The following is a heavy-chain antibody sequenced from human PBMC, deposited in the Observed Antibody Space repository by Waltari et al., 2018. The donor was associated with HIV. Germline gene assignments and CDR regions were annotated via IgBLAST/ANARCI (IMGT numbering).Heavy chain of an antibody. CDR2: IYYSGST. Sequence: QLQLQESGPGLVKPSETLSLTCTVPGGSISSSSYYWGWIRQPPGKGLEWIGSIYYSGSTYYNPSLKSRVTMSVDTSKNQFSLKLSSVTAADTAVYYCARVNCPYYDFWSGYYDYWGQGTLVTVSS. J-gene: IGHJ4*02. D-gene: IGHD3-3*01. V-gene: IGHV4-39*07. CDR1: GGSISSSSYY. CDR3: ARVNCPYYDFWSGYYDY.